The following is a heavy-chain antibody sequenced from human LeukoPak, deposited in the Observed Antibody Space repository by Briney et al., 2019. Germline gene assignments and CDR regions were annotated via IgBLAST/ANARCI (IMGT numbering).Heavy chain of an antibody. CDR1: GFTFTNYA. CDR2: ISYDGDYQ. CDR3: ARDSYGYGDYGNSFDY. J-gene: IGHJ4*02. D-gene: IGHD4-17*01. V-gene: IGHV3-30*04. Sequence: GGSLRLSCAASGFTFTNYAIHWVRQAPGKGLEWVAVISYDGDYQYYADSVKGRFTISRDNSKNTLYLQMNSLRPEDTAVYYCARDSYGYGDYGNSFDYWGQGTLVTVSS.